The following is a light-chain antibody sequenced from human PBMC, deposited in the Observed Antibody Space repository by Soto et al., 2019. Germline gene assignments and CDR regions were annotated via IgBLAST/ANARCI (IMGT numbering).Light chain of an antibody. Sequence: QSVLTQPPSASGSPGQSVTISCTGTSSDVGGYNYVSWYQQHPGKAPKLMIYEVSKRPSGVPDRFSGSKSGNTASLTVSGLQAEDEADYYFSSYAGSSYVFGIATKVTV. V-gene: IGLV2-8*01. CDR2: EVS. CDR3: SSYAGSSYV. CDR1: SSDVGGYNY. J-gene: IGLJ1*01.